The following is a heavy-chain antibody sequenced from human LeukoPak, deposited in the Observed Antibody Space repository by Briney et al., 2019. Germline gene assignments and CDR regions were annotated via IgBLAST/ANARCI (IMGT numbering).Heavy chain of an antibody. CDR1: GFTFSSYG. J-gene: IGHJ6*03. CDR2: ISYDGSNK. D-gene: IGHD3-3*01. CDR3: ARDKDDFWSPYVDV. V-gene: IGHV3-30*03. Sequence: PGRSLRLSCAASGFTFSSYGMHWVRQAPGKGLEWVAVISYDGSNKYYADSVKGRFTISRDNSKNTLYLQMNSLRAEDTAVYYCARDKDDFWSPYVDVWGKGTTVTVSS.